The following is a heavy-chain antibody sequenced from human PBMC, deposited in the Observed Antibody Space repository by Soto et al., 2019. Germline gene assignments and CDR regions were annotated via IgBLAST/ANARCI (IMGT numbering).Heavy chain of an antibody. CDR2: FYPSGST. Sequence: QLQLQESGPGLVKPSETLSLTCTVSGGSLSGNSYYWGWIRQPPGKGLEWIGSFYPSGSTYYNPSLKSLVTISVDTSKKQFSLKLSSVTAADTAVYYCVIMAGYWGQGTLVIVSS. D-gene: IGHD3-16*01. CDR1: GGSLSGNSYY. V-gene: IGHV4-39*01. J-gene: IGHJ4*02. CDR3: VIMAGY.